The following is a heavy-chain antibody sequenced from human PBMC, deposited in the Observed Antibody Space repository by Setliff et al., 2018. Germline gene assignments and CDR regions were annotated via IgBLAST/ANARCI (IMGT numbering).Heavy chain of an antibody. CDR3: VRAPVYCSGDCYPRWFDP. V-gene: IGHV4-61*09. J-gene: IGHJ5*02. CDR1: GDSLDSIDNGNQF. CDR2: IFMSGST. Sequence: KSSETLSLTCSVSGDSLDSIDNGNQFWGWIRQPSGKGLEWIGQIFMSGSTDYDPSFGSRVSISLDLSRNKFFLYLRSVTAADTAVYYCVRAPVYCSGDCYPRWFDPWGQGILVTVSS. D-gene: IGHD2-21*01.